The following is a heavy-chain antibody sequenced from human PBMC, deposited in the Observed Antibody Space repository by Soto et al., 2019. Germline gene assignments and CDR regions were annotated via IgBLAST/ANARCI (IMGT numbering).Heavy chain of an antibody. J-gene: IGHJ4*02. CDR1: GYSFTSYW. D-gene: IGHD4-17*01. V-gene: IGHV5-51*01. CDR2: IYPGDSDT. Sequence: EVQLVQSGAEVKKPGESLKISCKGSGYSFTSYWIGWVRQMPGKGLEWMGIIYPGDSDTRYSPSFQGQVTISADKSISTAYLQWSSLKASDTAMYYCAIPPHPRLRWYPRTEWGQGTLVTVSS. CDR3: AIPPHPRLRWYPRTE.